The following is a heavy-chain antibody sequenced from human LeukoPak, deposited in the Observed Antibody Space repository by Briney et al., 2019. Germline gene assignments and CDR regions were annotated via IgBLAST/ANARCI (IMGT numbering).Heavy chain of an antibody. Sequence: GASVKVSCKASEYTFTGYYMHWVRQAPGQGLEWMGWINPNSGGTNYAQKFQGRVTMTRDTSISTAYMELSRLRSDDTAVYYCARDMSIVVPAAISYWGQGTLVTVSS. CDR3: ARDMSIVVPAAISY. CDR1: EYTFTGYY. CDR2: INPNSGGT. V-gene: IGHV1-2*02. J-gene: IGHJ4*02. D-gene: IGHD2-2*01.